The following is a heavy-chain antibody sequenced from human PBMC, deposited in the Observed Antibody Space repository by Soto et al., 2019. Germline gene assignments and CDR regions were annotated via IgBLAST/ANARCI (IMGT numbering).Heavy chain of an antibody. D-gene: IGHD2-2*01. CDR1: GFTFRNAW. CDR2: IKTKTDSETT. Sequence: EVQLVESGGGLVKPGKSLKLSCVASGFTFRNAWMSWVRQAPGKGLEWVGHIKTKTDSETTDYAAPVKGRFTISRDDSKNTLYLQMNSLRADDTAVYYCTSEIVVLPAATLGRQYYYGMDVWGQGTTVTVSS. J-gene: IGHJ6*02. V-gene: IGHV3-15*01. CDR3: TSEIVVLPAATLGRQYYYGMDV.